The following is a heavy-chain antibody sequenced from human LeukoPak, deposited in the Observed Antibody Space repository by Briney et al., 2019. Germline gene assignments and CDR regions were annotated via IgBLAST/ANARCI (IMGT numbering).Heavy chain of an antibody. CDR2: ISSRGTTV. CDR3: AREEFREFDY. D-gene: IGHD3-10*01. J-gene: IGHJ4*02. CDR1: GFSFSSYW. Sequence: GGSLRLSCEGSGFSFSSYWMTWVRQAPGKGLEWVAYISSRGTTVIYPDSVRGRFTVSRDNAKDSLYLEINNLRVEDTAVYYCAREEFREFDYWGQGTLVTVSS. V-gene: IGHV3-48*03.